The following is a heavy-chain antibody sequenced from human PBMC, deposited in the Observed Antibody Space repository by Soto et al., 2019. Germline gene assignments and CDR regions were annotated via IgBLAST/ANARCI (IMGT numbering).Heavy chain of an antibody. CDR3: AVLVDTDMGFDY. CDR1: GFTVSSNY. Sequence: GGSLRLSCAASGFTVSSNYMSWVRQAPGKGLEWVSVIYTGGSTYYADSVKGRFTISRDNSKNTLLLQMNSLISEDTAVYYCAVLVDTDMGFDYWGQGTMVTVSS. CDR2: IYTGGST. D-gene: IGHD5-18*01. J-gene: IGHJ4*03. V-gene: IGHV3-53*01.